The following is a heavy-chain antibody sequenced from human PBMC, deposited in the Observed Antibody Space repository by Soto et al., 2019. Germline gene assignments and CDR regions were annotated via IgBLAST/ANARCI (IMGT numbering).Heavy chain of an antibody. CDR2: VSEDGTFT. J-gene: IGHJ3*01. V-gene: IGHV3-74*01. CDR1: GFTFSTYW. Sequence: GGSLRLSCAASGFTFSTYWMHWVRQVPGEGLLWVSRVSEDGTFTTYADSVQGRFTISRDNVKKILYLQMNSLRADDTAVYYCARKRVTATGTFGFDVWGPGTMVTVSS. D-gene: IGHD2-21*02. CDR3: ARKRVTATGTFGFDV.